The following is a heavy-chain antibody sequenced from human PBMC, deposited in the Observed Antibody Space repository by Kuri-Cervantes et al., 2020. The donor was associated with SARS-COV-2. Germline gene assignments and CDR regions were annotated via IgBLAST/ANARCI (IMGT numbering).Heavy chain of an antibody. CDR3: ARVRHISAPGPFDY. CDR1: GFTFSSYS. D-gene: IGHD6-13*01. V-gene: IGHV3-66*02. Sequence: GESLKISCAASGFTFSSYSMNWVRQAPGKGLEWVSVIYSGGSTYYADSVKGRFTISRDNSKNTLYLQLNNLRSEDTAVYYCARVRHISAPGPFDYWGQGTLVTVSS. CDR2: IYSGGST. J-gene: IGHJ4*02.